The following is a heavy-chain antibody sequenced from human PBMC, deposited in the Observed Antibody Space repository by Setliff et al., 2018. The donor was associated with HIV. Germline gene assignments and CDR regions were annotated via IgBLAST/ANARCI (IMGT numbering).Heavy chain of an antibody. CDR2: ITYSGST. CDR3: ASHAPYTSSWNAAAFDI. Sequence: LSLTCTVSGGSISGYYWSWIRQPPGKGLEWIGHITYSGSTKYNPSLKSRVTISIDTSKNQFSLKLSSVTPADTAVYYCASHAPYTSSWNAAAFDIWGQGTMVTVSS. V-gene: IGHV4-59*01. D-gene: IGHD6-13*01. J-gene: IGHJ3*02. CDR1: GGSISGYY.